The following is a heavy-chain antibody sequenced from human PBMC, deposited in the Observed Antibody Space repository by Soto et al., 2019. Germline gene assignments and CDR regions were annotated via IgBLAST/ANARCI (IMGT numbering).Heavy chain of an antibody. V-gene: IGHV3-15*01. Sequence: GGSLRLSCATSGFTFSIAWMGWVRQAPGKGLEWVGRLKSKADGGTTDYAAPVKGRFTISRDDSDSILYLQMNSLKPDDTAVYYCAKDRCTSTSCRLFPTNQGTGIWGQGTMVTVSS. D-gene: IGHD2-2*01. CDR2: LKSKADGGTT. CDR3: AKDRCTSTSCRLFPTNQGTGI. CDR1: GFTFSIAW. J-gene: IGHJ3*02.